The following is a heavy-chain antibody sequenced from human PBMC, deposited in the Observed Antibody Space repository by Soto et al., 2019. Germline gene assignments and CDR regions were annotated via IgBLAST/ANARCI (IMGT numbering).Heavy chain of an antibody. V-gene: IGHV4-39*01. Sequence: QLQLQESGPGLVKPSETLSLTCTVSGGSISSSSYYWGWIRQPPGKGLERIGRIYYSGSTYYNPSLESRGTISVDTSKNQFSRKLSSVTAADTAVYYCVGGCSGGSCYSAWFDPWGQGTLVTVSS. J-gene: IGHJ5*02. CDR2: IYYSGST. D-gene: IGHD2-15*01. CDR3: VGGCSGGSCYSAWFDP. CDR1: GGSISSSSYY.